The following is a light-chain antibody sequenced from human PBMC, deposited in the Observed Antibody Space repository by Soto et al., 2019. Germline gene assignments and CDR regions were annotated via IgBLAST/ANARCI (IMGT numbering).Light chain of an antibody. CDR2: GAS. Sequence: EIVLTQSPGTLSLSPGARATLACRASQSVNNNYLASYQQKPGQPPRLLIYGASSRAIGIPDRFSGGGSGTDFTLTISRLEPEDFAVYYCHQYGSSSTFGPGTKVDIK. CDR1: QSVNNNY. J-gene: IGKJ3*01. CDR3: HQYGSSST. V-gene: IGKV3-20*01.